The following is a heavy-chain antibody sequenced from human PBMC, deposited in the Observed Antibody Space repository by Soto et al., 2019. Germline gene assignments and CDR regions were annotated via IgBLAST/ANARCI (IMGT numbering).Heavy chain of an antibody. CDR3: TRDRDCSSTSCYVLVFDP. CDR2: IRSKAYGGTT. Sequence: GGSLRLSCTASGFTFGDYAMSWFRQAPGKGLEWVGFIRSKAYGGTTEYAASVKGRFTISRDDSKSIAHLQMNSLKTKDTAVYYCTRDRDCSSTSCYVLVFDPWGQGTLVTVSS. D-gene: IGHD2-2*01. CDR1: GFTFGDYA. J-gene: IGHJ5*02. V-gene: IGHV3-49*03.